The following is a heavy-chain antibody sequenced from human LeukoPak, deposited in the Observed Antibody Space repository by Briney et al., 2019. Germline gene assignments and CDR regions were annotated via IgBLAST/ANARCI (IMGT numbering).Heavy chain of an antibody. CDR3: AREDWNDDDGPRA. D-gene: IGHD1-1*01. CDR2: IIPILGIA. J-gene: IGHJ5*02. Sequence: GASVKVSCKASGGTFNSYAISWVRQAPGQGLEWMGRIIPILGIANYAQKFQGRVTITADKSTSTAYMELSSLRSEDTAVYYCAREDWNDDDGPRAWGQGTLVTVSS. CDR1: GGTFNSYA. V-gene: IGHV1-69*04.